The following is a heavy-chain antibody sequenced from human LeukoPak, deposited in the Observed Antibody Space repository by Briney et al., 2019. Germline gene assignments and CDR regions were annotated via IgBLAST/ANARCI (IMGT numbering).Heavy chain of an antibody. CDR3: AKDSVLPVAGLDY. J-gene: IGHJ4*02. CDR2: ISYDGSNK. CDR1: GFTFSGYG. V-gene: IGHV3-30*18. D-gene: IGHD6-19*01. Sequence: GGSLRLSCAASGFTFSGYGMHWVRQAPGKGLEWVAVISYDGSNKYYADSVKGRFTISRDNSKNTLYLQMNSLRAEDTAVYYCAKDSVLPVAGLDYWGQGALVTVSS.